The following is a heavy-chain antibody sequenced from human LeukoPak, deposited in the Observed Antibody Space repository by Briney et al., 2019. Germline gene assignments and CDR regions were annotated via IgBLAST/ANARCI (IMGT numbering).Heavy chain of an antibody. V-gene: IGHV4-34*01. CDR1: GGSFSGYY. D-gene: IGHD4-17*01. CDR2: INHSGST. J-gene: IGHJ4*02. Sequence: SETLSLTCAVYGGSFSGYYWSWIRQPPGKGLEWIGEINHSGSTNYNPSLKSRVTISVDTSKNQFSLKLSSVTAADTAVYYCASSQYGDYAFDYWGQGTLVTVSS. CDR3: ASSQYGDYAFDY.